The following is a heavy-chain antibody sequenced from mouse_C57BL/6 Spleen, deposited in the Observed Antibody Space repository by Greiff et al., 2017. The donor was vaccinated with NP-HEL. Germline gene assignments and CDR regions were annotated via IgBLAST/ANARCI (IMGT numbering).Heavy chain of an antibody. J-gene: IGHJ1*03. D-gene: IGHD1-1*01. Sequence: EVKLVESGGGLVKPGGSLKLSCAASGFTFSSYAMSWVRQTPEKRLEWVATISDGGSYTYYPDNVKGRFTISRDNAKNNLYLQMSHLKSEDTAMYYCARDHGSSLYWYFDVWGTGTTFTVSS. CDR1: GFTFSSYA. V-gene: IGHV5-4*01. CDR3: ARDHGSSLYWYFDV. CDR2: ISDGGSYT.